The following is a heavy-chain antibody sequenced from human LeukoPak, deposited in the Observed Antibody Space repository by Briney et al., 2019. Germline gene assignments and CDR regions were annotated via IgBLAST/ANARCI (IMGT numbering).Heavy chain of an antibody. CDR1: GGSISSSSYY. CDR2: IYYSGST. V-gene: IGHV4-61*05. J-gene: IGHJ4*02. D-gene: IGHD3-9*01. CDR3: ARWGHILTGYYPTYYFDY. Sequence: SETLSLTCTVSGGSISSSSYYWGWIRQPPGKGLEWIGYIYYSGSTNYNPSLKSRVTISVDTSKNQFSLKLSSVTAADTAVYYCARWGHILTGYYPTYYFDYWGQGTLVTVSS.